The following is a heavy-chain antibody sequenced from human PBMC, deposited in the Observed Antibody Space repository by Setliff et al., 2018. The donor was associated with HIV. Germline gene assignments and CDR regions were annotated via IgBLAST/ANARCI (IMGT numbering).Heavy chain of an antibody. J-gene: IGHJ4*02. D-gene: IGHD6-19*01. CDR1: GGSISSYY. CDR2: IYFTGDS. Sequence: SETLSLTCTVSGGSISSYYWSWIRQPPGKGLQWIGSIYFTGDSYYDPSLKSRVTTSVDTSKNQFSLKLSSVTAADTAVYYCARDYSGWYYFDCWGQGTLVTVSS. V-gene: IGHV4-39*02. CDR3: ARDYSGWYYFDC.